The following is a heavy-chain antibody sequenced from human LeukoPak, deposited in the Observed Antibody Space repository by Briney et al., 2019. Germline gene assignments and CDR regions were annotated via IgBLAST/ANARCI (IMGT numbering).Heavy chain of an antibody. V-gene: IGHV3-23*01. CDR3: AKEGAMVRGVY. Sequence: GGSLRLSCAASGFTFSSCDMSWVRQAPGKGLEWVSAISGSGTDTYYADSVKGRFTISRDTSKNTLHLQMNSLRAEDTAVYYCAKEGAMVRGVYWGQGTLVTVS. CDR1: GFTFSSCD. J-gene: IGHJ4*02. CDR2: ISGSGTDT. D-gene: IGHD3-10*01.